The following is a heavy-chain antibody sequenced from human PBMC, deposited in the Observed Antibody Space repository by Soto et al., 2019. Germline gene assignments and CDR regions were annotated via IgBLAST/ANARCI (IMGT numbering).Heavy chain of an antibody. CDR1: GFSFSTYP. CDR3: ARDLKIHLWSFDY. V-gene: IGHV3-30-3*01. Sequence: QVQLVESGGGVVQPGGSLGLSCAASGFSFSTYPMHWVRQAPGKGLEWVSVISYDGSKEYYADSVKGRFTISRDNSKNTLYLQMNSLRAEDTALYYCARDLKIHLWSFDYWGQGTLVTVSS. J-gene: IGHJ4*02. CDR2: ISYDGSKE. D-gene: IGHD5-18*01.